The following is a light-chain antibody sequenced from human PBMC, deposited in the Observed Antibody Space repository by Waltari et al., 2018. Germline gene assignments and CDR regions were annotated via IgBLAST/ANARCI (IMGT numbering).Light chain of an antibody. J-gene: IGKJ2*01. Sequence: DVQMTQSPSSLSASVGYRVTITCRSSQSISCWVAWDQKKPGKVPKLLISKASILESGVPSRLRGRGSGTEFNLTIRSLQTDDFATYYCEQYKTFASATFGQGTKLEI. CDR1: QSISCW. V-gene: IGKV1-5*03. CDR3: EQYKTFASAT. CDR2: KAS.